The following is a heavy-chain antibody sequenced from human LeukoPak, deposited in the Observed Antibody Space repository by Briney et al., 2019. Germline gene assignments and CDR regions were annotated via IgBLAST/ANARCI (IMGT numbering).Heavy chain of an antibody. Sequence: KPSETLSLTCTVSGGSINSDWSWIRQPAGKGLEWIGRISGSGTITYNPALQSRLSISIDTSKNQFSLELMSVTAADTAVYYCARDSGTTGEVKFDPWGQGTLVTVSS. V-gene: IGHV4-4*07. D-gene: IGHD3-10*01. CDR3: ARDSGTTGEVKFDP. CDR2: ISGSGTI. CDR1: GGSINSD. J-gene: IGHJ5*02.